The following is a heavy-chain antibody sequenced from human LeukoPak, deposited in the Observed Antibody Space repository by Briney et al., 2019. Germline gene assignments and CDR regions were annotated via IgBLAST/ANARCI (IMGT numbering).Heavy chain of an antibody. J-gene: IGHJ4*02. D-gene: IGHD1-26*01. CDR3: ARQTDGIVGATLPAFDY. V-gene: IGHV5-51*01. Sequence: GESLKISCKGSGYSFTSYWIGWARQMPGKGLEWMGIIYPGDSDTRYSPSFQGQVTISADKSISTAYLQWSSLKASDTAMYYCARQTDGIVGATLPAFDYWGQGTLVTVSS. CDR1: GYSFTSYW. CDR2: IYPGDSDT.